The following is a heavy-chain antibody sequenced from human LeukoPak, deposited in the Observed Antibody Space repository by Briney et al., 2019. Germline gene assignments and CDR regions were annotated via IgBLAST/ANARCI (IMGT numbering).Heavy chain of an antibody. J-gene: IGHJ6*03. D-gene: IGHD2-2*01. V-gene: IGHV4-38-2*02. CDR3: ARIPAAIGIYYYYYMDV. CDR1: GYSISSGYY. CDR2: IYHSGST. Sequence: NPSETLSLTCTVSGYSISSGYYWGWIRRPPGKGLEWIGIIYHSGSTYYNPSLKSRVTISVDTSKNQFSLKLSSVTAADTAVYYCARIPAAIGIYYYYYMDVWGKGTTVTVSS.